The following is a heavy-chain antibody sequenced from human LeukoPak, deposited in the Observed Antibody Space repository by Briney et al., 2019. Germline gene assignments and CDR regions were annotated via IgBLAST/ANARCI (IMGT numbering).Heavy chain of an antibody. CDR2: ISGSGGST. CDR1: GFTFSSYW. J-gene: IGHJ4*02. Sequence: GGSLRLSCAASGFTFSSYWMLWVRQAPGKGLEWVSAISGSGGSTYYADSVKGRFTISRDNSKNTLYLQMNSLRAEDTAVYYCAKEFSGSSGYYPSYYWGQGTLVTVSS. CDR3: AKEFSGSSGYYPSYY. D-gene: IGHD3-22*01. V-gene: IGHV3-23*01.